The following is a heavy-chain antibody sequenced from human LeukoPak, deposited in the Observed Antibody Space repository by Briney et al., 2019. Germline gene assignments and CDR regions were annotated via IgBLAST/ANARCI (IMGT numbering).Heavy chain of an antibody. Sequence: SETLSLTCTVSGGSISSSSYYWGWIRQPPGKGLEWVGSIYYSGSTYYNPSLKSRVTISVDTSKNQFSLKLSSVTAADTAVYYCARHNGWGQGTLVTVSS. CDR2: IYYSGST. V-gene: IGHV4-39*01. CDR1: GGSISSSSYY. J-gene: IGHJ4*02. CDR3: ARHNG.